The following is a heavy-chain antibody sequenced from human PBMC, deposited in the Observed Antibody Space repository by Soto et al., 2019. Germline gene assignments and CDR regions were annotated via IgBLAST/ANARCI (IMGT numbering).Heavy chain of an antibody. J-gene: IGHJ4*02. CDR3: ARESEDLTSNFDY. CDR2: VYHSGST. CDR1: GASISTNNW. V-gene: IGHV4-4*02. Sequence: SETLSLTCAVSGASISTNNWWSWVRQPPGKGLEWIGEVYHSGSTNCNPSLKSRVTISIDKSKNQFSLRLTSMTAEDTAVYYCARESEDLTSNFDYWGQGTLVTVSS.